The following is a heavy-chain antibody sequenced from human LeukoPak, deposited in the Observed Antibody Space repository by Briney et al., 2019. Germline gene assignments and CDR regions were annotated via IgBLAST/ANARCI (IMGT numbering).Heavy chain of an antibody. CDR3: ARGLEDNWNDVPGYY. D-gene: IGHD1-20*01. Sequence: GGSLRLSCAASGFTFDDYGMSWVRQAPGKGLEWVSGINWNGGSTGYADSVKGRFTISRDNAKNSLYLQMNSLRAEDTALYYCARGLEDNWNDVPGYYWGQGTLVTVSS. V-gene: IGHV3-20*04. CDR2: INWNGGST. CDR1: GFTFDDYG. J-gene: IGHJ4*02.